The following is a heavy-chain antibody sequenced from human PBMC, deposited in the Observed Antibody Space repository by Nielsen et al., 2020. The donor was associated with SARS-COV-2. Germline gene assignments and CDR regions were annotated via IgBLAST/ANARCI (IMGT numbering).Heavy chain of an antibody. D-gene: IGHD1-26*01. CDR3: AKDGDGSFAY. Sequence: GESLKISCAASGFTFSSYAMHWVRQAPGKGLEWVAVISYDGSNQYYADSVKGRFTISRDNSKNTLYLQMNSLRAEDTAVYYCAKDGDGSFAYWGQGTLVTVSS. CDR1: GFTFSSYA. CDR2: ISYDGSNQ. V-gene: IGHV3-30-3*01. J-gene: IGHJ4*02.